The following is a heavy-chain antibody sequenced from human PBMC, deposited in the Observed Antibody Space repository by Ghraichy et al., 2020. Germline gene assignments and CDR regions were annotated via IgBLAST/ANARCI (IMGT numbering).Heavy chain of an antibody. D-gene: IGHD1-26*01. CDR1: GFTVSSYW. CDR3: ARERGGSYPDEFDY. Sequence: GGSLRLSCAASGFTVSSYWMSWVRQAPGKGLEWVANIKQDGSEKYYVDSGKGRFTISRDNAKNSLYLKMNSLRAEDTAVYYGARERGGSYPDEFDYWGQGTLVTVSS. CDR2: IKQDGSEK. V-gene: IGHV3-7*01. J-gene: IGHJ4*02.